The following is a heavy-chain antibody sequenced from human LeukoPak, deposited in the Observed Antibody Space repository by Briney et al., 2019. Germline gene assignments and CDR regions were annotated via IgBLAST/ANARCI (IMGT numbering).Heavy chain of an antibody. CDR2: IYYSGSI. CDR3: ARENPSGYYNRPIDY. Sequence: SETLSLTCTVSGASISSYYWSWIRQPPGKGLEWIGDIYYSGSIKYNPSFKSRVTMSVDTSKNQFSLKLSSVTAADTAIYYCARENPSGYYNRPIDYWGQGTLVTVSS. D-gene: IGHD3-22*01. CDR1: GASISSYY. V-gene: IGHV4-59*01. J-gene: IGHJ4*02.